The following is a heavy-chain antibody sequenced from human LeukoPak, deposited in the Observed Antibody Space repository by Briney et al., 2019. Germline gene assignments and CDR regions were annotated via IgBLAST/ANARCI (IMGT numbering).Heavy chain of an antibody. Sequence: ASVKVSCKASEFTFTGYYIYWVRQAPGQGLEWMGWINPSSGGTNYAQKFQARVTMTTDTSISTAYMEPSSLRSDDTAVYYCTRGRGWHGSYLDYWGQGTLVTVSS. J-gene: IGHJ4*02. CDR3: TRGRGWHGSYLDY. D-gene: IGHD6-19*01. V-gene: IGHV1-2*02. CDR2: INPSSGGT. CDR1: EFTFTGYY.